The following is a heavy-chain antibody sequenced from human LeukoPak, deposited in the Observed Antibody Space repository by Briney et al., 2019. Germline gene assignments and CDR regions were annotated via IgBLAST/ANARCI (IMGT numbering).Heavy chain of an antibody. CDR2: ISASSRYT. CDR1: GFIFYDYY. J-gene: IGHJ5*02. Sequence: PGGPLRLSCVASGFIFYDYYMLWLPHAPGKALEWISYISASSRYTNYADCVKGRFTISRDNAKNSLYLEMNSLRAEDTAVYYCARDWSPNGFDPWGQGTLVTVSS. V-gene: IGHV3-11*06. D-gene: IGHD1-1*01. CDR3: ARDWSPNGFDP.